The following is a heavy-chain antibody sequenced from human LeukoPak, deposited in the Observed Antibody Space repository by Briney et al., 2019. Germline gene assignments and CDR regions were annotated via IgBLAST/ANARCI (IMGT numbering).Heavy chain of an antibody. CDR1: GFNLNDYY. J-gene: IGHJ4*02. D-gene: IGHD3-22*01. Sequence: GGSLRLSCAASGFNLNDYYMSWIRQAPGKGLEWISYITSSGSQYYSDSVKGRFTISRDAASTSLYLQMKSLRAEDSAVYFCTRDQDAGYALGYWGQGTLVIVSS. CDR3: TRDQDAGYALGY. CDR2: ITSSGSQ. V-gene: IGHV3-11*01.